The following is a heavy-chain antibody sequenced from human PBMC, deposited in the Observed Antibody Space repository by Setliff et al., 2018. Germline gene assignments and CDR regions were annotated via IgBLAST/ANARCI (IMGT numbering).Heavy chain of an antibody. CDR1: GGSISSSTYH. V-gene: IGHV4-39*01. CDR2: FYGSGTT. CDR3: ARAHPSRMIVVVRAYYYFDY. Sequence: SETLSLTCTVSGGSISSSTYHWHWIRQPPGKGLEWIGTFYGSGTTNYNPSLKSRATISVDTSKNQFSLNLSSVTAADTAVYYCARAHPSRMIVVVRAYYYFDYWGQGTLVTVSS. D-gene: IGHD3-22*01. J-gene: IGHJ4*02.